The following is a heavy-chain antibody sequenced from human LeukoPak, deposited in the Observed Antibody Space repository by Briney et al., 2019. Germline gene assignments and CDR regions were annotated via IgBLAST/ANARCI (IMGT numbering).Heavy chain of an antibody. V-gene: IGHV3-64*02. CDR1: GFSFSTFS. D-gene: IGHD5/OR15-5a*01. CDR2: ISGNGRSI. J-gene: IGHJ4*02. Sequence: GGSLRLSCAASGFSFSTFSMNWARQAPGQEMEYVSMISGNGRSITYADSVKGRFTVSRDNSKNTLYLQMGSLRAEDTAVYYCARVRSVYYSDYWGQGTLVTVSS. CDR3: ARVRSVYYSDY.